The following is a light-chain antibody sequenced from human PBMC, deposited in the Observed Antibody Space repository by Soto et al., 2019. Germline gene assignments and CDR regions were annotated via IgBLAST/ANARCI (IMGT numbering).Light chain of an antibody. J-gene: IGLJ2*01. CDR1: SSDVGGYNY. Sequence: QPVLTQPASVSGSPGQSITISCTGTSSDVGGYNYVSWYQQHPGKAPKLMIYDVSNRPSGVSNRFSGSKSGNTASLTISGLQAEDEADYYCTSYTSSSTLVFGGGTKVTAL. V-gene: IGLV2-14*01. CDR2: DVS. CDR3: TSYTSSSTLV.